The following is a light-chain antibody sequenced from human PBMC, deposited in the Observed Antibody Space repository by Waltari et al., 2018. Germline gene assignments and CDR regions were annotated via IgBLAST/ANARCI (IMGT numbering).Light chain of an antibody. J-gene: IGKJ2*01. CDR3: QQSYSTPMYT. Sequence: DIQMTQSPSSLSASVGDRFTITCRASQSISSYLTWYQQKPGKAPKLLIYAASSLQSGVPSRFSGSGSGTDFTLTISSLQPEDFATYYCQQSYSTPMYTFGQGTKLEIK. V-gene: IGKV1-39*01. CDR1: QSISSY. CDR2: AAS.